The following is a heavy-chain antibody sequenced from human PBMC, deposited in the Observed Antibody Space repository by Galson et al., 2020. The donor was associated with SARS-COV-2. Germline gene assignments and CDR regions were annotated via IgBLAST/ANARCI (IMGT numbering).Heavy chain of an antibody. V-gene: IGHV3-48*01. J-gene: IGHJ5*02. D-gene: IGHD1-1*01. CDR1: GFTFSSYS. CDR3: AREVNERWFDP. CDR2: ISSSSSTI. Sequence: ESLKISCAASGFTFSSYSMNWVRQAPGKGLEWVSYISSSSSTIYYADSVKGRFTISRDNAKNSLYLQMNSLRAEDTAVYYCAREVNERWFDPWGQGTLVTVSS.